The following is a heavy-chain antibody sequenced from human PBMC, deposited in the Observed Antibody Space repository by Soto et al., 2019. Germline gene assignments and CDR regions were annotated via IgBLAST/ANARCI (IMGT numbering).Heavy chain of an antibody. CDR1: GFTVSSNY. CDR2: IYSGGST. V-gene: IGHV3-66*01. Sequence: EVQLVESGGGLVQPGGSLRLSCAASGFTVSSNYMSWVRQAPGKGLEWVSVIYSGGSTYYADSVKGRFTISRDNSKNTLYLKLNSLRAEDTAVYYCARDRVAAYYYDYFDYWGQGTLVTVSS. J-gene: IGHJ4*02. D-gene: IGHD3-22*01. CDR3: ARDRVAAYYYDYFDY.